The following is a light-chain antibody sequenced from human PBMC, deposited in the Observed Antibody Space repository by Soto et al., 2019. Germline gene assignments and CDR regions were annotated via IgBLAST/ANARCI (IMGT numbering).Light chain of an antibody. Sequence: EIVMTQSPGTLSLSPGERATLSCRASQSVSTNLAWYQQIPGQAPRLLIYGASTRATGIPARFSGSGSGTEFTLAISSLQSEDFAVYYCQHYNDWPQTFGLWTKVEIK. V-gene: IGKV3-15*01. CDR1: QSVSTN. CDR2: GAS. CDR3: QHYNDWPQT. J-gene: IGKJ1*01.